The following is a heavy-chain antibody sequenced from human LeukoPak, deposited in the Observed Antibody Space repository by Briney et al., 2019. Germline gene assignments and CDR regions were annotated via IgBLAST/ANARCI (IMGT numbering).Heavy chain of an antibody. CDR1: GGSISSSNW. J-gene: IGHJ4*02. CDR3: ARVKARATMGVYFDY. Sequence: SETLSLTCAVSGGSISSSNWWSWVRQPPGKGLEWLGEIYHSGSTNYNPSLKSRVTISVDKSKNQFSLKLSSVTAADTAVYYCARVKARATMGVYFDYWGQGTLVTVSS. D-gene: IGHD3-16*01. V-gene: IGHV4-4*02. CDR2: IYHSGST.